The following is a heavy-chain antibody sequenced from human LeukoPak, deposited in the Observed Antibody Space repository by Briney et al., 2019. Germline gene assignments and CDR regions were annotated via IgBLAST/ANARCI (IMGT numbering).Heavy chain of an antibody. CDR1: GGSISSDY. Sequence: SETLSRNCTVSGGSISSDYWSWIRQPPGKGLEWIGYIYTSGSTHYNPSLKSRVTISVDTSKNQFSLKLSSVTAADTAVYYCARHRYSGSRVAFDIWGQGTMVTVSS. CDR2: IYTSGST. D-gene: IGHD1-26*01. V-gene: IGHV4-4*09. J-gene: IGHJ3*02. CDR3: ARHRYSGSRVAFDI.